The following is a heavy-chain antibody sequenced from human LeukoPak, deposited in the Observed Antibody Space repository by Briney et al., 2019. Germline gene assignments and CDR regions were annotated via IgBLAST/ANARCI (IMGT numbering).Heavy chain of an antibody. V-gene: IGHV1-3*01. CDR2: INAGNGNT. Sequence: VSVKVSCKASGYTFTSYAMHWVRQAPGQRLEWMGWINAGNGNTKYSQKFQGRVTITRDTSASTAYMELSSLRSEDTAVYYCARDRGSSSSFDPWGQGTLVTVSS. CDR3: ARDRGSSSSFDP. CDR1: GYTFTSYA. J-gene: IGHJ5*02. D-gene: IGHD6-13*01.